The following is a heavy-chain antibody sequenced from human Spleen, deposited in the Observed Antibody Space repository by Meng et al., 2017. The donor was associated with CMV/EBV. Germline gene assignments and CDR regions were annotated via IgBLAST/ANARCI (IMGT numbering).Heavy chain of an antibody. D-gene: IGHD3-10*01. J-gene: IGHJ6*02. V-gene: IGHV4-59*01. CDR3: ARAYGSGSYFSYYYYYGMDV. CDR2: IYYSGST. Sequence: SETLSLTCTVSGGSISSYYWSWIRQPPGKGLEWIGYIYYSGSTNYNPSLKSRVTISVDTSKNQFSLKLSSVTAADTAVYYCARAYGSGSYFSYYYYYGMDVWGQGTTVTVSS. CDR1: GGSISSYY.